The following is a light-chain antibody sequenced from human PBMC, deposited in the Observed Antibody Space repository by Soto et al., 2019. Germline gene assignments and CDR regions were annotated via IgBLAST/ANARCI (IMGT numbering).Light chain of an antibody. V-gene: IGLV2-8*01. CDR3: SSHAGSNSPLV. CDR2: EVS. J-gene: IGLJ1*01. CDR1: NSDVGGYNY. Sequence: QSALTQPPSASGSPGQSVTISCTGTNSDVGGYNYVSWYQQHPGKAPKLMISEVSKRPSGVPDRFSGSKSGNTASLTVSGPQDEEEADYYCSSHAGSNSPLVFGAGTKVTVL.